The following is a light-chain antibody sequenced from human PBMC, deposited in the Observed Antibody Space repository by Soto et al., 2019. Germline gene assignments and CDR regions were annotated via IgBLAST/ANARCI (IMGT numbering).Light chain of an antibody. CDR3: QQYGISPYT. Sequence: EIVLTQSPGTLSLSPGERATLSCRASQSVSSSYLAWYQQKPGHAPRLLIYGASTRATGIPDRFSGSGSGTDVTLTISRLEPEDFAVYYCQQYGISPYTFGQGTKLEI. CDR2: GAS. J-gene: IGKJ2*01. V-gene: IGKV3-20*01. CDR1: QSVSSSY.